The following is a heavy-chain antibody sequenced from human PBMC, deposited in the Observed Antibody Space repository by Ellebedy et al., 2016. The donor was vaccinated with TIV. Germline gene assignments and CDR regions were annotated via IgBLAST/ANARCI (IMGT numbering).Heavy chain of an antibody. CDR1: GSPFSSYA. Sequence: GESLKISCAASGSPFSSYAMSWVRQPPGEGLEWVSSISDSGGNTYYADSVRGRFTFSRDNSKNTLYLQMNSLRAEDTAVYYCAKGWLGAGAGTDFDYWGRGTLVTVSS. CDR2: ISDSGGNT. J-gene: IGHJ4*02. CDR3: AKGWLGAGAGTDFDY. D-gene: IGHD6-13*01. V-gene: IGHV3-23*01.